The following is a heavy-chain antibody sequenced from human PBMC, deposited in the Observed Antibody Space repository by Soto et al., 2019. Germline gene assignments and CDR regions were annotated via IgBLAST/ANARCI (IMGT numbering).Heavy chain of an antibody. J-gene: IGHJ3*02. CDR1: GFTFSSYS. CDR2: ISSSSSYI. Sequence: GGSLRLSCAASGFTFSSYSMNWVRQAPGKGLEWVSSISSSSSYIYYADSVKGRFTISRDNAKNSLYLQMNSLRAEDTAVYYCARDNGGISWGLVRDAAFDIWGQGTMVTVSS. CDR3: ARDNGGISWGLVRDAAFDI. V-gene: IGHV3-21*01. D-gene: IGHD6-13*01.